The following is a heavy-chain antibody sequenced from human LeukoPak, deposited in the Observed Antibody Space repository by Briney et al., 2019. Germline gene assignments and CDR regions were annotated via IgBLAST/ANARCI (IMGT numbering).Heavy chain of an antibody. Sequence: GGSLRLSCAASGLTFRNYWMSWIRQAPGKGLEWAAHISEDGSNKYYVDSVKGRFTISRDNAKNSLYLQMNSLRVEDTAVYYCVSWSGKYYVTSEIPANSWGQRTLVTVSS. CDR3: VSWSGKYYVTSEIPANS. CDR2: ISEDGSNK. CDR1: GLTFRNYW. D-gene: IGHD3-10*02. J-gene: IGHJ4*02. V-gene: IGHV3-7*01.